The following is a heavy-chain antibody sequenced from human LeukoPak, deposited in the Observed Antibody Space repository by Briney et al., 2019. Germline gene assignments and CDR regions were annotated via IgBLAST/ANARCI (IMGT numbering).Heavy chain of an antibody. V-gene: IGHV4-34*01. D-gene: IGHD3-22*01. CDR3: AGGLYYDSSGYRNWFDP. Sequence: SETLSLTCAVYGGSFSGYYWSWIRQPPGKGLEWIGEINHSGSTNYNPSLKSRVTISVDTSKNQFSLKLSSVTAADTAVYYCAGGLYYDSSGYRNWFDPWGQGTLVTVSS. CDR1: GGSFSGYY. J-gene: IGHJ5*02. CDR2: INHSGST.